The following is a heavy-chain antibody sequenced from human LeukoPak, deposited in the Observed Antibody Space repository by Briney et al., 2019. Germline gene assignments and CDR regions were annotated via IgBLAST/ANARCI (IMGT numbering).Heavy chain of an antibody. CDR1: GYIFTNYD. D-gene: IGHD1-14*01. CDR3: ARPGARTQGNWFAS. V-gene: IGHV1-3*04. CDR2: INTADGNT. J-gene: IGHJ5*01. Sequence: ASVKVSCKASGYIFTNYDIYWVRQAPGQGLEWMGWINTADGNTKYSRKFQGRVTITRDTSASIVYLELTSLRSEDTAVYYCARPGARTQGNWFASWAREPWSPSSQ.